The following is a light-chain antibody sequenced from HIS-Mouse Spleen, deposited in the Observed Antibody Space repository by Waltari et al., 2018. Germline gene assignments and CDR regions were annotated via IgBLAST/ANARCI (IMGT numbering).Light chain of an antibody. Sequence: QSALTQPASVSGSPGQSITISCTGTTSDVGGYIYVSWYQQHPGKAPKLMIYEVSNRPSGVSNRFSGSKSGNTASLTISGLQAEDEADYYCCSYAGSSTFEVFGGGTKLTVL. CDR2: EVS. CDR3: CSYAGSSTFEV. J-gene: IGLJ2*01. CDR1: TSDVGGYIY. V-gene: IGLV2-23*02.